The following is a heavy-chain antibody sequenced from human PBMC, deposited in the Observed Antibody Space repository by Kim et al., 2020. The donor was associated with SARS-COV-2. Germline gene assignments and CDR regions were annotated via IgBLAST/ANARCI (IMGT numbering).Heavy chain of an antibody. CDR1: GFTFSSYG. V-gene: IGHV3-30*18. CDR2: LSFDGSDK. J-gene: IGHJ6*02. CDR3: AKSLEAAGYYYGLDV. Sequence: GGSLRLSCAASGFTFSSYGMHWVRQAPGKGLEWVAALSFDGSDKYYAVSVKGRFSISRDNPRNTQDLQMNSLRPEDTAVYYCAKSLEAAGYYYGLDVWGQGTTVTVSS. D-gene: IGHD6-13*01.